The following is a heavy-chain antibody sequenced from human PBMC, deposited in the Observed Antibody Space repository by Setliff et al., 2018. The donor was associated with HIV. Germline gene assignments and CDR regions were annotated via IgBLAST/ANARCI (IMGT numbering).Heavy chain of an antibody. J-gene: IGHJ4*02. CDR2: IYYSGST. Sequence: SETLSLTCTVSGGSISSSSYYWGWIRQPPGKGLEWIGSIYYSGSTYYNPSLKSRVTISVDTSKNQFSLKLSSVTAADTAVYYCAGHRIDGLRLTFFDYWGQGTLVTVSS. V-gene: IGHV4-39*01. CDR3: AGHRIDGLRLTFFDY. D-gene: IGHD5-12*01. CDR1: GGSISSSSYY.